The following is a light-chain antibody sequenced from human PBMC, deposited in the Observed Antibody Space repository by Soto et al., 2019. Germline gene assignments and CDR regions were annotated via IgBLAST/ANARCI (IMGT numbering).Light chain of an antibody. CDR2: EVV. Sequence: QSVLTQPPSASGSPGQSVTISCTVTKSDIGVYDFVSWYQHHPGKAPRLIIYEVVQRPSGVPDRFSGSKPGNTASLTVSGLQAADEADYFCKSYAGSNTYVFGSGTKVTVL. J-gene: IGLJ1*01. CDR1: KSDIGVYDF. CDR3: KSYAGSNTYV. V-gene: IGLV2-8*01.